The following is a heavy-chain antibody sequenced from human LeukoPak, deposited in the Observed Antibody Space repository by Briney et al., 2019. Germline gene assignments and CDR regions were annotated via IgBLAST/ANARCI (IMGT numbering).Heavy chain of an antibody. J-gene: IGHJ4*02. D-gene: IGHD3-22*01. V-gene: IGHV3-23*01. CDR3: AKDLYDSSSYIQYYFDC. Sequence: GGSLRLSCAASGFTFSSYAMSWVRQAPGKGLEWVSAFSGSGNSTYYADSVKGRFTISRDNSKNTLYLQVNSLRAEDTAVYYRAKDLYDSSSYIQYYFDCWGQGTLVTVSS. CDR1: GFTFSSYA. CDR2: FSGSGNST.